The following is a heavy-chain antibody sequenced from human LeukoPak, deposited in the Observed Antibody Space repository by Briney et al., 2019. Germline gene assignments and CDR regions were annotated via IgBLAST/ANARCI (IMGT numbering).Heavy chain of an antibody. D-gene: IGHD1-1*01. CDR1: GDYMSDYF. J-gene: IGHJ1*01. Sequence: PSETLSLTCTVSGDYMSDYFWTWIRQPPGKGLEWIGYAADSGSTNYNPSLKSRVTISVDTSKNQFSLKLSSVTAADTAVYYCARGTSGGYSDHEYFQHWGQGTLVTVSS. CDR2: AADSGST. V-gene: IGHV4-59*01. CDR3: ARGTSGGYSDHEYFQH.